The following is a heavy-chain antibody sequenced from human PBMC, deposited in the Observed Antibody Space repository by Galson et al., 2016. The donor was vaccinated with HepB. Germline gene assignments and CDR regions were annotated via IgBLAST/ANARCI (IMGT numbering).Heavy chain of an antibody. V-gene: IGHV3-30-3*01. CDR1: GFTFSRYE. CDR3: ARVRYATLVVLSNPIDY. D-gene: IGHD2-2*01. CDR2: ISYDGSNK. Sequence: SLRLSCAASGFTFSRYEMNWVRQAPGKGLEWVAIISYDGSNKYYADSVKGRFTISRDTSKNTLFLQMNSLRVEDTAVYYCARVRYATLVVLSNPIDYWGQGTLVTVSS. J-gene: IGHJ4*02.